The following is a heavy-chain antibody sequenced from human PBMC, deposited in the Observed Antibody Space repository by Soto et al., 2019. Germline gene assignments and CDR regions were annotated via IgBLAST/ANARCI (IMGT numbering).Heavy chain of an antibody. Sequence: VGSLRLSGAASGFTFSSYEMNWVRQAPGQGLEWVSYISDSGGTVYYADSVKGRFTVSRDNAQNSVYLQMNSLRTEDTAVYYCARDLLHYDFWSGYSAYFYYGMDVWGPGTTVTVSS. CDR2: ISDSGGTV. V-gene: IGHV3-48*03. CDR1: GFTFSSYE. J-gene: IGHJ6*02. CDR3: ARDLLHYDFWSGYSAYFYYGMDV. D-gene: IGHD3-3*01.